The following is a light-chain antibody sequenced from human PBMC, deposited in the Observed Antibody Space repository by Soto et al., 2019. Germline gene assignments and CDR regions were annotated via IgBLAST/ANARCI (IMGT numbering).Light chain of an antibody. CDR3: QQYNSYSHLT. Sequence: DIQMTQSPSTLSASVGDRVTITCRASQSISSWLAWYQQKPGKAPKLLIYDASSLESGVPSRFSGSGSGTEFTLPISSLQPDDFATYYCQQYNSYSHLTFGQGTKVEIK. CDR1: QSISSW. J-gene: IGKJ1*01. V-gene: IGKV1-5*01. CDR2: DAS.